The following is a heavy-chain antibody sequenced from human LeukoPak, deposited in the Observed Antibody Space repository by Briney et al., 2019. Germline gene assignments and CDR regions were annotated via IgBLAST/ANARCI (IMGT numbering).Heavy chain of an antibody. D-gene: IGHD6-13*01. CDR2: ISADNSNK. V-gene: IGHV1-18*01. Sequence: GASVKGSCKASGYTFSSYDITWVRQAPGQGLEWMGWISADNSNKNYAQKLQGRVTMTTGTYTSTAYMELRSLKSDDTAVYYCARDIAATGLVDYWGQGTLVTVSS. CDR1: GYTFSSYD. J-gene: IGHJ4*02. CDR3: ARDIAATGLVDY.